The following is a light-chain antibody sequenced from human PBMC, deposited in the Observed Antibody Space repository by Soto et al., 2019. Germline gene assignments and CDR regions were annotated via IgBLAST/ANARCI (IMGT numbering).Light chain of an antibody. CDR1: SGHSSYA. J-gene: IGLJ2*01. CDR3: QTWGTGIVV. CDR2: VNSDGSH. V-gene: IGLV4-69*01. Sequence: QSVPTQSPSASASLGASVKLTCTLNSGHSSYAIAWHQQQPEKGPRYLMKVNSDGSHSKGDGIPDRFSGSSSGAERYLTISSLQSEDEADYYCQTWGTGIVVFGGGTKVTVL.